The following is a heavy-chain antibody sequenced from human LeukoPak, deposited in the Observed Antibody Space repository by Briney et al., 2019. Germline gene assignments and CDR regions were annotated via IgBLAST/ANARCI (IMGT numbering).Heavy chain of an antibody. D-gene: IGHD2-15*01. V-gene: IGHV3-21*01. CDR1: GFTFDTYA. J-gene: IGHJ4*02. CDR2: ISRGGTYI. Sequence: GGSLRLSCAASGFTFDTYAMTWVRQAPGKGMAWVSSISRGGTYIYYAESLRCRSTISRDNTKNFLYLQLSTLRVEVTAVYYCARDRPTGRSRGVVVQWGQGSLATVSS. CDR3: ARDRPTGRSRGVVVQ.